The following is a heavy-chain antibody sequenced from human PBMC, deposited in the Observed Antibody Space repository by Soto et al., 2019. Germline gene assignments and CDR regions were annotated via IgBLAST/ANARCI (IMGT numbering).Heavy chain of an antibody. CDR2: INYNGNT. Sequence: PSETLSLTCIVSGGAISNYFWSWIRQPPGKGPEWLGYINYNGNTNYNPSLKNRATMSIDTSKREFSLKLRSVTATDTAVYFCARVGDGIEVTGRIPYFDHWGQGTLVTVSS. CDR3: ARVGDGIEVTGRIPYFDH. CDR1: GGAISNYF. J-gene: IGHJ4*02. V-gene: IGHV4-59*01. D-gene: IGHD2-21*02.